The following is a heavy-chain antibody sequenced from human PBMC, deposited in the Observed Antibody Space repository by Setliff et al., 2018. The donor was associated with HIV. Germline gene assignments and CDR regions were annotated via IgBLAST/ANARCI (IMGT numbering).Heavy chain of an antibody. J-gene: IGHJ6*03. V-gene: IGHV3-30*04. Sequence: QAGGSLRLSCAASGFTFSNYAMHWVRQAPVKGLEWVAVISYDGSDKYYADSVKGRFTISRDNSKDTLFLQMNSLRAEDTAVYYCAKHECSGGCYYYMDVWGKGIMVTVSS. CDR3: AKHECSGGCYYYMDV. CDR2: ISYDGSDK. D-gene: IGHD2-15*01. CDR1: GFTFSNYA.